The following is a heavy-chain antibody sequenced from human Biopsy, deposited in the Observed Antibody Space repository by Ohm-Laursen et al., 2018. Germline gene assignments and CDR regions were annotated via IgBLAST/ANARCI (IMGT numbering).Heavy chain of an antibody. CDR2: ISYSGTT. V-gene: IGHV4-31*01. CDR1: GGSIGGGEYY. D-gene: IGHD3-22*01. CDR3: ARGVPHYDGSGFPLAGYWYFDL. Sequence: LSLTCTVSGGSIGGGEYYWNWIRQHPGKGLEWIGLISYSGTTFYSPSLESLLTISIDTSKNHFSLNLRSVTAADTAVYYCARGVPHYDGSGFPLAGYWYFDLWGRGTLVTVSS. J-gene: IGHJ2*01.